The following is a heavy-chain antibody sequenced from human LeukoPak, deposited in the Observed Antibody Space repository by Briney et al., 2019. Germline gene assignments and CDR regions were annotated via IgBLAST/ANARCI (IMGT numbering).Heavy chain of an antibody. J-gene: IGHJ6*02. Sequence: GGSLRLSCAASGFTFSSFSMHWVRQAPGKGLEWVAVISYDRSNKYYADSVKGRFTISRDNSKNTLYLQMNSLRTEDTAVYYCAKGRVGANGYYYYGMDVWGQGTTVTVSS. CDR2: ISYDRSNK. CDR1: GFTFSSFS. CDR3: AKGRVGANGYYYYGMDV. V-gene: IGHV3-30*18. D-gene: IGHD1-26*01.